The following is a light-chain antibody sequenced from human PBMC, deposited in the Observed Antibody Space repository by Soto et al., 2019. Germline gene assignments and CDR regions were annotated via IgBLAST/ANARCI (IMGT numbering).Light chain of an antibody. CDR2: DVT. CDR1: SSDVGGYNY. CDR3: SSYTSSSTPYV. J-gene: IGLJ1*01. Sequence: QSVLTQPASVSGSPGQSITTSCTGTSSDVGGYNYVSWYQQHPVKAPKLMIYDVTNRPSGVSVRFSGSKSGNTASLTISGLQAEDEADYYCSSYTSSSTPYVFGTGTKVTVL. V-gene: IGLV2-14*01.